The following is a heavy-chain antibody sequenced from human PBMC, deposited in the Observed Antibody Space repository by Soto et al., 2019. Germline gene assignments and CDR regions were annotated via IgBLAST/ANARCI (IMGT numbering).Heavy chain of an antibody. J-gene: IGHJ4*02. V-gene: IGHV4-59*01. CDR1: GGSISSYY. Sequence: QVQLQESGPGLVKPSETLSLTCTVSGGSISSYYWSWIRQPPGKGLEWIGYIYYSGSTNYNPSLKSRVXXSXDXYKNQFSLKLSSVTAADTAVYYCARQGYSSGWYFDYWGQGTLVTVSS. CDR2: IYYSGST. D-gene: IGHD6-19*01. CDR3: ARQGYSSGWYFDY.